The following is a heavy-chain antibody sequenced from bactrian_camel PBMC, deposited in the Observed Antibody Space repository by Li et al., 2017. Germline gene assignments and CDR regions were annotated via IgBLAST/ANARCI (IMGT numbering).Heavy chain of an antibody. CDR3: ATTWSPRCGDSGHYNY. V-gene: IGHV3S10*01. D-gene: IGHD8*01. Sequence: QLVESGGGSVQVGESLRLSCAPSGYTYSGYCMGWFRQAPGKAREGIATMDSDGSTSYADSVKGRFTISKDNAKNTLYLQMNSLKPEDTAMYYCATTWSPRCGDSGHYNYWGQGTQVTVS. CDR2: MDSDGST. J-gene: IGHJ4*01. CDR1: GYTYSGYC.